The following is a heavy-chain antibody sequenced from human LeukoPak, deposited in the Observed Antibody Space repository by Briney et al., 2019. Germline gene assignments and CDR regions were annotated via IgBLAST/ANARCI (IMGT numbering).Heavy chain of an antibody. D-gene: IGHD6-13*01. V-gene: IGHV3-30*04. Sequence: PGGSLRLSCAASGFTFSSYAMHWVRQAPGKGLEWVAVISYDGSNKYYADSVKGRFTISRDNSKNTLYLQMNSLRAEDTAVYYCARASVAAAGTQGWYYYYYMDVWGKGTTVTVSS. CDR3: ARASVAAAGTQGWYYYYYMDV. CDR2: ISYDGSNK. CDR1: GFTFSSYA. J-gene: IGHJ6*03.